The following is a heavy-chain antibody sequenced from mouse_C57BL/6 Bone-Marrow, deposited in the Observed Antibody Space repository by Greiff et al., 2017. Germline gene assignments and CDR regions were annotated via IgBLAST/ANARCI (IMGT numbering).Heavy chain of an antibody. J-gene: IGHJ1*03. V-gene: IGHV1-15*01. CDR1: GYTFTDYE. D-gene: IGHD1-1*01. CDR2: IDPETGGT. Sequence: VQLQESGAELVRPGASVTLSCKASGYTFTDYEMHWVKQTPVHGLEWIGAIDPETGGTAYNQKFKGKAILTADTSSSTAYMELRSLTSEDSAVYYCTRSTVVAYWYFDVWGTGTTVTVSS. CDR3: TRSTVVAYWYFDV.